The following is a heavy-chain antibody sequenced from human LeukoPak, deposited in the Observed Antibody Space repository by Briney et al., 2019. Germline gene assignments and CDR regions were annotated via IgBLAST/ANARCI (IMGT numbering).Heavy chain of an antibody. V-gene: IGHV1-8*01. CDR1: GYTFTSYD. CDR3: ARSRCGGDCNPYYYYYYMDV. J-gene: IGHJ6*03. D-gene: IGHD2-21*02. Sequence: ASVKVSCKASGYTFTSYDINWVRQATGRGLEWMGWMNPNSGDTGYAQKFQGRVNITRNTSKTTAYMELSSLRSEDTAVYYCARSRCGGDCNPYYYYYYMDVWGKGTTVTISS. CDR2: MNPNSGDT.